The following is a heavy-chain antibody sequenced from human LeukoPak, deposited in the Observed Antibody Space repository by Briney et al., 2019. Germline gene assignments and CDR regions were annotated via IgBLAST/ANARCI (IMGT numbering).Heavy chain of an antibody. V-gene: IGHV1-69*13. D-gene: IGHD2-2*01. J-gene: IGHJ6*03. Sequence: SVKVSRKASGGTFSSYAISWVRQAPGQGLEWMGGIIPIFGTANYAQKFQGRVTITADESTSTAYMELSSLRSEDTAVYYCARGRGSSTSCYGCYYYYMGVWGKGTTVTVSS. CDR1: GGTFSSYA. CDR3: ARGRGSSTSCYGCYYYYMGV. CDR2: IIPIFGTA.